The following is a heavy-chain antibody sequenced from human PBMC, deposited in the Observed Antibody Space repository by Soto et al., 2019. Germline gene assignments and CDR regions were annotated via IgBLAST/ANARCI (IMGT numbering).Heavy chain of an antibody. J-gene: IGHJ6*04. CDR3: ARLCRESAIYYFYGMDG. CDR2: IYPGDSAT. Sequence: LKISCKGSGYSFTSYWIGWVRQMPGKGLVWMGIIYPGDSATRYSPSFQGQVNISADKSISTAYLQLSSLKASDTAMYYCARLCRESAIYYFYGMDGWGKGTTVTVSS. V-gene: IGHV5-51*01. CDR1: GYSFTSYW.